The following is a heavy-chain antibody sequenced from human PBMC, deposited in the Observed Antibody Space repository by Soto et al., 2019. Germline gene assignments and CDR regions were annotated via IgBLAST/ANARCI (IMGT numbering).Heavy chain of an antibody. Sequence: SETLSLTCTVSGGSISSSSYYWGWIRQPPGKGLEWIGYIYYSGSTYYNPSLKSRVTISVDTSKNQFSLKLSSVTAADTAVYYCASVPHYYDSSGYFYYFDYWGQGTLVTVSS. CDR3: ASVPHYYDSSGYFYYFDY. J-gene: IGHJ4*02. CDR2: IYYSGST. V-gene: IGHV4-30-4*08. CDR1: GGSISSSSYY. D-gene: IGHD3-22*01.